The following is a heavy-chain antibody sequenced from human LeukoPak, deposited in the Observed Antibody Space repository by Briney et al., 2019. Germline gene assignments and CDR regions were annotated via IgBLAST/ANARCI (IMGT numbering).Heavy chain of an antibody. CDR2: INHSGST. CDR1: GGSFSGYY. CDR3: ARGREDGGYGYY. J-gene: IGHJ4*02. D-gene: IGHD5-12*01. Sequence: PSETLSFTCAVYGGSFSGYYWSWIRQPPGKGLEWIGEINHSGSTNYNPSLKSRVTISVDTSKNQFSLKLSSVTAADTAVYYCARGREDGGYGYYWGQGTLVTVSS. V-gene: IGHV4-34*01.